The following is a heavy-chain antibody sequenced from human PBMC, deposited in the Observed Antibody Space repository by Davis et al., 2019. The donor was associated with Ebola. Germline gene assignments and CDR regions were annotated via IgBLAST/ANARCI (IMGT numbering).Heavy chain of an antibody. CDR1: GYTFTSYG. J-gene: IGHJ5*02. Sequence: SVKISCKASGYTFTSYGISWVRQAPGQGLEWMGGIIPILGIANYAQKFQGRVTITADESTSTAYMELSSLRSEDTAVYYCARVQVVQGVGWFDPWGQGTLVTVSS. D-gene: IGHD3-10*01. V-gene: IGHV1-69*10. CDR2: IIPILGIA. CDR3: ARVQVVQGVGWFDP.